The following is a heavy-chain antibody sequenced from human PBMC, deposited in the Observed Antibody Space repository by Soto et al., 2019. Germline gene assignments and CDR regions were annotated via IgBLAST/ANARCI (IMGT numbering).Heavy chain of an antibody. J-gene: IGHJ6*02. V-gene: IGHV1-3*05. CDR2: INAGNGNT. CDR1: GYIFTTYA. D-gene: IGHD1-26*01. Sequence: QVQLVQSGAEEKKPGASVKVSCKASGYIFTTYAMHWVRQAPGESLEWMGWINAGNGNTKYSQKFQGRVTITRDTSASTAYMELSSLRSEDTAVYYCARDGTEARYYYYFNGMDVWGQGTTVTVSS. CDR3: ARDGTEARYYYYFNGMDV.